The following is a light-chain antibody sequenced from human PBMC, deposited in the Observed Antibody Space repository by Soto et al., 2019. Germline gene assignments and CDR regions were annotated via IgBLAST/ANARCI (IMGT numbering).Light chain of an antibody. Sequence: QSVLTQPPSVSGAPGQRVTISCTGSSSNIGAGYDVHWYQQLPGTAPKLLIYGNSNRPSGFPDRFSGSKSGNSASLAITGLRAEDEDDYDCQSYDSSLSGWVFGGGTKLTVL. CDR3: QSYDSSLSGWV. J-gene: IGLJ3*02. CDR1: SSNIGAGYD. CDR2: GNS. V-gene: IGLV1-40*01.